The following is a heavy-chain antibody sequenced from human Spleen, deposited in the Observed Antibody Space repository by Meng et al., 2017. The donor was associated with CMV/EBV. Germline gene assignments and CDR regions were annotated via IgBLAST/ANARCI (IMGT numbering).Heavy chain of an antibody. Sequence: ASVKVSCKASGYTFTSYGISWVRQAPGQGLEWMGWISAYNGNTNYAQKFQGRVTMTRDTSISTAYMELSRLRSDDTAVYYCARAFKLELPRYWGQGTLVTVSS. CDR3: ARAFKLELPRY. CDR1: GYTFTSYG. J-gene: IGHJ4*02. CDR2: ISAYNGNT. D-gene: IGHD1-7*01. V-gene: IGHV1-18*01.